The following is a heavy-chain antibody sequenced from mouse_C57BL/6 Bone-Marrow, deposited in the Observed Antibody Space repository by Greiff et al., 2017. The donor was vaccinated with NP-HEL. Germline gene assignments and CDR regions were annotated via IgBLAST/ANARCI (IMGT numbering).Heavy chain of an antibody. V-gene: IGHV5-12*01. CDR2: ISNGGGST. CDR1: GFTFSDYY. CDR3: ARRENGFMDY. Sequence: EVQGVESGGGLVQPGGSLKLSCAASGFTFSDYYMYWVRQTPEKRLEWVAYISNGGGSTYYPDTVKGRFTLSRDNAKNTLYLQMSRLKSEDTAMYYCARRENGFMDYWGQGTSVTVSS. J-gene: IGHJ4*01.